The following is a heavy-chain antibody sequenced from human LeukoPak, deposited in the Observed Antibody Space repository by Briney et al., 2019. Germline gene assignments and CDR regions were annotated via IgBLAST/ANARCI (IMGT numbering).Heavy chain of an antibody. J-gene: IGHJ4*02. D-gene: IGHD2-21*02. Sequence: ASVKVSCKASGYTFTGYYMHWVRRAPGQGLEWMGRINPNSGGTNYAQKFQGRVTMTRDTSISTAYMELSRLRSDDTAVYYCARESVTSVVVTDDRGQGTLVTVSS. V-gene: IGHV1-2*06. CDR2: INPNSGGT. CDR1: GYTFTGYY. CDR3: ARESVTSVVVTDD.